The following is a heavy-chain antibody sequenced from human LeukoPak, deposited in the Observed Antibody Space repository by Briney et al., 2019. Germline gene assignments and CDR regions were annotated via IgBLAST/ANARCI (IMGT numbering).Heavy chain of an antibody. D-gene: IGHD6-19*01. CDR3: SRGSGWLSVY. CDR1: GFTFGDYL. CDR2: ISGGTT. V-gene: IGHV3-49*03. Sequence: GGSLRLSCTASGFTFGDYLMCWFRQAPGKGLEWIGFISGGTTEYAASVKGRFTISRDDSTSIAYLQMNSLTTEDTAVYYCSRGSGWLSVYWGQGTLVTVSS. J-gene: IGHJ4*02.